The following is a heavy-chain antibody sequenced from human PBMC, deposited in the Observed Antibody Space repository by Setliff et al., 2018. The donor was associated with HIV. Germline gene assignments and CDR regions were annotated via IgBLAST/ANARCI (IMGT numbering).Heavy chain of an antibody. J-gene: IGHJ6*03. D-gene: IGHD3-22*01. CDR1: GDPISTYY. Sequence: SETLSLTCTVSGDPISTYYWSWVRKPPGKGLEWIGYVCFSGSTSYSPSLRGRVTMSVDPSKNQFSLKLNSVTAADAAIYYCARGNYDTSDYYTNFYYYYMDVWGKGTAVTVS. CDR2: VCFSGST. V-gene: IGHV4-59*01. CDR3: ARGNYDTSDYYTNFYYYYMDV.